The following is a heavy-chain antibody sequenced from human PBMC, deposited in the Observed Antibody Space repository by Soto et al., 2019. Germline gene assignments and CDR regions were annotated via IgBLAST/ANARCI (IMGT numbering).Heavy chain of an antibody. D-gene: IGHD2-21*02. Sequence: QVQLVESGGGVVQPGRSLRLSCAASGFTFSSYAMHWVRQAPGKGLEWVAVISYDGSNKYYADSVKGRFTISSDKSKNLLYLQMNCLRAEDTAVYYCARAGEGIVVVTPLYYFDYWGQGTLVTVSS. CDR3: ARAGEGIVVVTPLYYFDY. CDR2: ISYDGSNK. CDR1: GFTFSSYA. V-gene: IGHV3-30-3*01. J-gene: IGHJ4*02.